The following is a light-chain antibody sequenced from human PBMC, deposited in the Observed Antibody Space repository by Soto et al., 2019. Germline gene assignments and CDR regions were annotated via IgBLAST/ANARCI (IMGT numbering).Light chain of an antibody. J-gene: IGLJ1*01. CDR1: SSDVGGYDY. V-gene: IGLV2-14*01. CDR3: MSYTGSAGRV. Sequence: QSALTQPASVSGSPGQSITISCTGTSSDVGGYDYVSWYQQHPGKAPKLMIYEVTNRPSGVSNRFSGSRSGNTASLTISGLQAEDEADYYCMSYTGSAGRVFGTGTKVTVL. CDR2: EVT.